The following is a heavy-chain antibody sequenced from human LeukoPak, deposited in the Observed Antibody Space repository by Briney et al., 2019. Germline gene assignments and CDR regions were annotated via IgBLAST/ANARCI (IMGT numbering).Heavy chain of an antibody. D-gene: IGHD4-17*01. V-gene: IGHV3-30-3*01. J-gene: IGHJ3*02. CDR2: ISYDGSNK. CDR1: GFTFSSYA. CDR3: ARDSSYGDAFDI. Sequence: GGSLRLSCAASGFTFSSYAMHWVRQAPGKGLEWVAVISYDGSNKYYADSVKGRFTISRDNSKNTLYLQMNSLRAEDTAVYYCARDSSYGDAFDIWGQGTMVTVSS.